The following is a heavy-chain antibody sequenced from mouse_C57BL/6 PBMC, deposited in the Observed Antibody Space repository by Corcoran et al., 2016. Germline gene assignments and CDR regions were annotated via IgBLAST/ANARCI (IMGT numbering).Heavy chain of an antibody. V-gene: IGHV1-26*01. D-gene: IGHD2-1*01. CDR3: ARDVTLDY. CDR1: GYTFTDYY. J-gene: IGHJ2*01. CDR2: INPNNGGT. Sequence: EVQLQQSGPELVKPGASVKISCKASGYTFTDYYMNWVKQSHGKSLEWIGDINPNNGGTSYNQKFKGKATLTVDKSSSTAYMELRSLTSEDSAVYYCARDVTLDYWGQGTTLTVSS.